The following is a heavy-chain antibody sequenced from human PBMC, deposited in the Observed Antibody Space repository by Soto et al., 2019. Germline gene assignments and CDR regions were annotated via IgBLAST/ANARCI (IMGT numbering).Heavy chain of an antibody. CDR1: GFTFSSYG. Sequence: QVQLVESGGGVVQPGRSLRLPCAASGFTFSSYGMHWVRQAPGKGLEWVAVIWYDGSNKYYADSVKGRFTISRDNSKNTLYLQMNSLRAEDTAVYYCARDPGRRSGCFDYWGQGTLVTVSS. D-gene: IGHD6-19*01. J-gene: IGHJ4*02. CDR3: ARDPGRRSGCFDY. CDR2: IWYDGSNK. V-gene: IGHV3-33*01.